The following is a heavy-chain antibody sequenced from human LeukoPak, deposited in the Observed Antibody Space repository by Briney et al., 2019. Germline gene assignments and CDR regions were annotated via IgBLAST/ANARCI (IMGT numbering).Heavy chain of an antibody. D-gene: IGHD4-17*01. CDR1: GFTFSSSG. V-gene: IGHV3-23*01. Sequence: GGSLRLSCAASGFTFSSSGMTWVRQAPGKGLEWVASITGGGGSIFHADSVKGRFTISRDSSKNTLYLQMNSLRAEDTAMYYCAKRTRGGDSDYWGKGILVTVS. CDR3: AKRTRGGDSDY. J-gene: IGHJ4*02. CDR2: ITGGGGSI.